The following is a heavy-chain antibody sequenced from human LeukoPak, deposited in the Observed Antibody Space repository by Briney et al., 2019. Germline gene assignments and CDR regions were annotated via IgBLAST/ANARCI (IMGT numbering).Heavy chain of an antibody. D-gene: IGHD5-24*01. V-gene: IGHV1-69*05. J-gene: IGHJ4*02. CDR3: ARGRLQGHLGGFDY. Sequence: ASVKVSCKASGGTFSSYAISWVRQAPGQGLEWMGRIIPIFGTANYAQKFQGRVTITTDESTSTAYMELSSLRSEDTAVYYCARGRLQGHLGGFDYWGQGTLVTASS. CDR2: IIPIFGTA. CDR1: GGTFSSYA.